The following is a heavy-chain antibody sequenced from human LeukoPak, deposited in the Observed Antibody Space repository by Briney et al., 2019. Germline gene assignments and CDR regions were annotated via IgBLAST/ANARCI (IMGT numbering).Heavy chain of an antibody. J-gene: IGHJ4*02. D-gene: IGHD6-13*01. CDR2: ISGYNGNT. V-gene: IGHV1-18*01. Sequence: GASVKVSCKASGYTFSNHRISWVRQAPGQGLEWMGWISGYNGNTNYAQNFQGRVTMTTDTSTSTAYMELRSLRHDDTAIYYCARDEWQQLVLIEYWGQGTLVTVSS. CDR3: ARDEWQQLVLIEY. CDR1: GYTFSNHR.